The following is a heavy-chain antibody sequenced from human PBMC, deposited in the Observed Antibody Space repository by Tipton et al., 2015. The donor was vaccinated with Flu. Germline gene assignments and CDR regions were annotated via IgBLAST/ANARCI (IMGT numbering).Heavy chain of an antibody. D-gene: IGHD3-22*01. Sequence: LRLSCTVSGYSTSSGYNWGWIRQPPGKGLEWIGSIYHSGSTYYNPSLKSRVTISVDTSKNQFSLKLSSVTAADTAVYYCARPRITMIVADAFDIWGQGTMVTVSS. V-gene: IGHV4-38-2*02. CDR1: GYSTSSGYN. J-gene: IGHJ3*02. CDR2: IYHSGST. CDR3: ARPRITMIVADAFDI.